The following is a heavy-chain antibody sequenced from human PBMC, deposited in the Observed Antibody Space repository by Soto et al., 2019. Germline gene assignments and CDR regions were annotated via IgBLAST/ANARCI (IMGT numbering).Heavy chain of an antibody. CDR2: IIPIFGTA. J-gene: IGHJ3*02. Sequence: SVKVSCKASGGTFSSYAISWVRQAPGQGLEWMGGIIPIFGTANYAQKFQGRVTITADESTSTAYMELSSLRSEDTAVYYCARGHGTIFGVVIKYDAFDIWGQRTMVSVSS. CDR3: ARGHGTIFGVVIKYDAFDI. V-gene: IGHV1-69*13. CDR1: GGTFSSYA. D-gene: IGHD3-3*01.